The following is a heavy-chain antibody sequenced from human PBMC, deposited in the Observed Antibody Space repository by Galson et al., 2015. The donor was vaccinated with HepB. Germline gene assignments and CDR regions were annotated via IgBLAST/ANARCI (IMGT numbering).Heavy chain of an antibody. D-gene: IGHD3-3*01. CDR3: AREDAFGVVIRSWFDP. J-gene: IGHJ5*02. CDR2: IIPILGIA. Sequence: SVKVSCKASGGTFSSYAISWVRQAPGQGLEWMGRIIPILGIANYAPKFQGRVTITADKSTSTAYMELSSLRSEDTAVYYCAREDAFGVVIRSWFDPWGQGTLVTVSS. CDR1: GGTFSSYA. V-gene: IGHV1-69*04.